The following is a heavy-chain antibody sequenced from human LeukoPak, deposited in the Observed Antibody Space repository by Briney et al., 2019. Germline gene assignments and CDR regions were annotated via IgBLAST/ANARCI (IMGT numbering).Heavy chain of an antibody. CDR2: IGAYNGNT. D-gene: IGHD2-2*01. CDR3: ARDPPGYCSSTSCYPYAFDI. Sequence: ASVKVSCKASGYTFTKYGITWVRQAPGQGLEWKAWIGAYNGNTKYAQKLQGRVTVTTDTSTSTAYMELRSLRSDDTAVYYCARDPPGYCSSTSCYPYAFDIWGQGTVVTVSS. CDR1: GYTFTKYG. J-gene: IGHJ3*02. V-gene: IGHV1-18*01.